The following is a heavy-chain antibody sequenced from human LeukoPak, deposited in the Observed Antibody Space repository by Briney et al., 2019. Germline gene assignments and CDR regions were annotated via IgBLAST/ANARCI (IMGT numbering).Heavy chain of an antibody. CDR3: ARHGGHTAMPYYFDY. D-gene: IGHD5-18*01. CDR1: GGSISSSSYY. CDR2: IYHTGYT. V-gene: IGHV4-39*01. J-gene: IGHJ4*02. Sequence: SEALSLTCTVSGGSISSSSYYWGWIRQSPGKGLEWIGSIYHTGYTYYNPSLKSRITISLETSRTQFSLKLNSVTAADTAVYYCARHGGHTAMPYYFDYWGQGTLVTVSS.